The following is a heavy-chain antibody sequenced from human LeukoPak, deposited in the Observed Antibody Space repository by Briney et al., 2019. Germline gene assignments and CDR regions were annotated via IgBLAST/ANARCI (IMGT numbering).Heavy chain of an antibody. Sequence: GASVKVSCKASGYIFTSYGLSWVRQAPGQGLEWTGWISANNGHTHYVQKFQGRLTITRDMSTRTVDMELRSLRSDDTAVYYCARDMRRYRYYESDEYYFSFEYWGQGTLVTVSS. CDR2: ISANNGHT. V-gene: IGHV1-18*01. CDR3: ARDMRRYRYYESDEYYFSFEY. D-gene: IGHD3-22*01. J-gene: IGHJ4*02. CDR1: GYIFTSYG.